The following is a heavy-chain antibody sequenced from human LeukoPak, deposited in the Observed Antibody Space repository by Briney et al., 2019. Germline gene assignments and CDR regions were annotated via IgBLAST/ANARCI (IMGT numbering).Heavy chain of an antibody. J-gene: IGHJ4*02. CDR2: VYPGDSDI. D-gene: IGHD2-2*01. CDR3: ARQGGYCSSTSCYSYYYFDY. CDR1: GYSFTSYW. Sequence: GESLKISCKGSGYSFTSYWIGWVRQMPGKGLEWMGIVYPGDSDIRYSPSFQGQVTISADKSISTAYLQWSSLKASDTAMYYCARQGGYCSSTSCYSYYYFDYWGQGTLVTVSS. V-gene: IGHV5-51*01.